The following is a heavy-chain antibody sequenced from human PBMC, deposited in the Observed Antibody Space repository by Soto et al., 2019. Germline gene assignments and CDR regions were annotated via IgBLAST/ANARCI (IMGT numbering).Heavy chain of an antibody. CDR3: ARENYYDSSGYYRSPLDY. V-gene: IGHV3-48*02. J-gene: IGHJ4*02. D-gene: IGHD3-22*01. CDR2: ISSSSSTI. Sequence: GGSLRLSCAASGFTFSSYSMNWVRQAPGKGLEWVSYISSSSSTIYYADSVKGRFIISRDNAKNSLYLQMNSLRDEDTAVYYCARENYYDSSGYYRSPLDYWGQGTLVTVSS. CDR1: GFTFSSYS.